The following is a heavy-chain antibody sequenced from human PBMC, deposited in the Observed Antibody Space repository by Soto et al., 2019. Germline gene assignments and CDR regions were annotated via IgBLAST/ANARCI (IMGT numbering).Heavy chain of an antibody. Sequence: EVQLVESGGDLVQPGGSLRLSCAASGFTFSNYSMSWVRQAPGKGLEWVANIKKDGSKKNYVHSVKGRFTVSRDNAKNTLYLQMNNLGAEDTAMYYCARSGSEVDYWGQGTLVIVSS. CDR3: ARSGSEVDY. V-gene: IGHV3-7*01. D-gene: IGHD2-15*01. J-gene: IGHJ4*02. CDR1: GFTFSNYS. CDR2: IKKDGSKK.